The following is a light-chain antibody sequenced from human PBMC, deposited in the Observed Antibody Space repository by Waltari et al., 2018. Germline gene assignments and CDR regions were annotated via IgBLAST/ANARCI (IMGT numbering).Light chain of an antibody. Sequence: QSALTQPASVSGSPGQSITISCTGTSSDVGAYNFFSWSHQHPGKAPKFMIYYVSNPPSGVSNRFSVSKSCNTASLTISGLQAEDEADYYCCSYAGTSTVIFGGGTKLTVL. CDR2: YVS. J-gene: IGLJ2*01. V-gene: IGLV2-23*02. CDR3: CSYAGTSTVI. CDR1: SSDVGAYNF.